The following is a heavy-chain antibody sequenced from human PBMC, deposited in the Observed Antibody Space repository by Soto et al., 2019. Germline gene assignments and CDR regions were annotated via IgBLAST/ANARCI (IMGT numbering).Heavy chain of an antibody. CDR3: VRGTPTPGLDI. D-gene: IGHD1-7*01. J-gene: IGHJ6*02. CDR2: IYWNDEQ. V-gene: IGHV2-5*01. Sequence: FGPTLVNPTQTLTLTCTFSGFSLTSGVVGVGWIRQPPGEALEWLALIYWNDEQYYNPSLRNRLTITSDTSKNQVALTMTNMDSLRVEDTATYYCVRGTPTPGLDIWGRGTTVTVSS. CDR1: GFSLTSGVVG.